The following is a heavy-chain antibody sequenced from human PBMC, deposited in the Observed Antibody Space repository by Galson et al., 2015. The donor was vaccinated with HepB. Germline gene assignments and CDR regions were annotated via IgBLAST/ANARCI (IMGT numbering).Heavy chain of an antibody. J-gene: IGHJ3*02. CDR1: GNSFSGYY. CDR2: VNHGGTT. V-gene: IGHV4-34*01. Sequence: ETLSLTCGVSGNSFSGYYWSWIRQSPGKGLEWIGEVNHGGTTHYDPSLKSRVSISVDMYKNQFSLKLASVTTADTAVYYCAIGEVFYDHVWRTFRHAYDGFDIWGQGTMVTVSS. CDR3: AIGEVFYDHVWRTFRHAYDGFDI. D-gene: IGHD3-16*02.